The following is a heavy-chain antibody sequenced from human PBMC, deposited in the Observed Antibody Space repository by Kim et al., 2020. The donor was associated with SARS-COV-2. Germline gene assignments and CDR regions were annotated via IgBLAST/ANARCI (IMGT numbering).Heavy chain of an antibody. CDR1: GFTVSSNY. V-gene: IGHV3-53*01. Sequence: GGSLRLSCAASGFTVSSNYMSWVRQAPGKGLEWVSVIYSGGSTYYADSVKGRFTISRDNSKNTLYLQMNSLRAGDTAVYYCARDRGGATYYYDSSGYYHGVYYYYGVDGWGQGTTVTVSS. CDR3: ARDRGGATYYYDSSGYYHGVYYYYGVDG. D-gene: IGHD3-22*01. CDR2: IYSGGST. J-gene: IGHJ6*02.